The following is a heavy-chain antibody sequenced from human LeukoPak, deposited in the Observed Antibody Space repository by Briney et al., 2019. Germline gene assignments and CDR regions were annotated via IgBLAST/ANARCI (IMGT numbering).Heavy chain of an antibody. CDR3: ARGAEMATIYYYYYYMDV. CDR2: IYYSGST. D-gene: IGHD5-24*01. V-gene: IGHV4-39*07. J-gene: IGHJ6*03. CDR1: GGSISSSSYY. Sequence: RASETLSLTCTVSGGSISSSSYYWGWIRQPPGKGLEWIGSIYYSGSTYYNPSLKSRVTISVDTSKNQFSLKLSSVTAADTAVYYCARGAEMATIYYYYYYMDVWGKGTTVTVSS.